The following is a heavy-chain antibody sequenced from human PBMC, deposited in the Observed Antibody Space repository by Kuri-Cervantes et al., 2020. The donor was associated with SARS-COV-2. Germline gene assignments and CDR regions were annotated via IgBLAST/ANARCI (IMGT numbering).Heavy chain of an antibody. Sequence: ASVKVSCKASGYTFTEYYMHWVRQAPGQGLEWMGWINPNSGGTNYAQKFQGWVAMTRDTSLSTAYMELGRLRSDDTAVYYCARGEGVRRLMVLFQWRGAGPLDFWGQGTLVTVSS. CDR2: INPNSGGT. CDR1: GYTFTEYY. D-gene: IGHD3-10*01. V-gene: IGHV1-2*04. J-gene: IGHJ4*02. CDR3: ARGEGVRRLMVLFQWRGAGPLDF.